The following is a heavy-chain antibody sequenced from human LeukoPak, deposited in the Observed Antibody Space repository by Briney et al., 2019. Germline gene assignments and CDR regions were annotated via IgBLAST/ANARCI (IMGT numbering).Heavy chain of an antibody. CDR1: GFTFSSYA. V-gene: IGHV3-64*01. CDR3: ATHGDYYDSRGYYLDAFDI. J-gene: IGHJ3*02. Sequence: PGGSLRLSCAASGFTFSSYAIHWVRQAPGKGLEYVSAISSNGGSTYYANSVKGRFTISRDNSKNTLYLQMDSLRAEDMAVYYCATHGDYYDSRGYYLDAFDIWGQGTMVTVSS. CDR2: ISSNGGST. D-gene: IGHD3-22*01.